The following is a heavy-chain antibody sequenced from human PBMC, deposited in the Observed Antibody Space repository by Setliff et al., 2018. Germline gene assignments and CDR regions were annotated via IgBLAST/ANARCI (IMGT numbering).Heavy chain of an antibody. J-gene: IGHJ4*02. D-gene: IGHD4-17*01. CDR2: IYPGDSDT. CDR3: ARSLRLSFHNPPDY. CDR1: GYIFTNYW. V-gene: IGHV5-51*01. Sequence: RGESLKISCKASGYIFTNYWIGWVRQMPGKGLEWMGVIYPGDSDTRYSPSFQGQVTISADKSINTAYLQWSSLKASDTAIYYCARSLRLSFHNPPDYWGQGTLVTVSS.